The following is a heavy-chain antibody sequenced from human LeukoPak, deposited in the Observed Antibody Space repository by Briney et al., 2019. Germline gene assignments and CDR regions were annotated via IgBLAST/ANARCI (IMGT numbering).Heavy chain of an antibody. CDR3: ARDSSAGAVVGTFDY. CDR2: ISAYSGHT. V-gene: IGHV1-18*01. J-gene: IGHJ4*02. D-gene: IGHD6-19*01. Sequence: GASVKVSCKASGYTFINHGICWVRQAPGQGLEWVGWISAYSGHTNYAQMVRGRVTMTTDAFTNTVYMELGSLTSDDTAMYYCARDSSAGAVVGTFDYWGQGTLITVSS. CDR1: GYTFINHG.